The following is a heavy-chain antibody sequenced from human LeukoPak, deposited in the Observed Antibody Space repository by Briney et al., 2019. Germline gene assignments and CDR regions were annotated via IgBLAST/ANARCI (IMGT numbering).Heavy chain of an antibody. CDR1: NAPISRYF. CDR3: AGGPGISTSGY. CDR2: IYYTGSS. D-gene: IGHD2-15*01. V-gene: IGHV4-59*01. Sequence: PSETLSLTCSVFNAPISRYFWSWVRQPPGKGLEWIGYIYYTGSSNFNPSLRSRVTMSVDTSKNQFSLKLRSVTAADTALYYCAGGPGISTSGYWGQGALVTVSS. J-gene: IGHJ4*02.